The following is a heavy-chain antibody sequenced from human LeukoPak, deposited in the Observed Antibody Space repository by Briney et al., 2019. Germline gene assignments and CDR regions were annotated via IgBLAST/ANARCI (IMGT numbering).Heavy chain of an antibody. CDR1: GFIFSTYG. D-gene: IGHD3-22*01. CDR3: ARVMEDYYDSSGSLDY. CDR2: IQFDGSDE. J-gene: IGHJ4*02. Sequence: GGSLRLSCAASGFIFSTYGMHWVRQAPGKGLEWVAFIQFDGSDEHYADSVKGRFTISRDNAKNSLYLQMNSLRAEDTAVYYCARVMEDYYDSSGSLDYWGQGTLVTVSS. V-gene: IGHV3-30*02.